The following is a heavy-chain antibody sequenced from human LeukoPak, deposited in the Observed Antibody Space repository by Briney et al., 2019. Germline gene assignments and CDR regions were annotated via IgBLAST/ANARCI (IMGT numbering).Heavy chain of an antibody. V-gene: IGHV5-51*01. CDR1: GYSFTSYW. J-gene: IGHJ2*01. CDR2: IYPGDSDY. D-gene: IGHD3-22*01. Sequence: GESLKISCKGSGYSFTSYWIGWVRQKPGKGLEWMGIIYPGDSDYRYSPSFQGQVTISADKSINTAYLQWSGLKASDTAMYYCGRQKYYCDSNGSFNWIFDIWGRGTLVTVSS. CDR3: GRQKYYCDSNGSFNWIFDI.